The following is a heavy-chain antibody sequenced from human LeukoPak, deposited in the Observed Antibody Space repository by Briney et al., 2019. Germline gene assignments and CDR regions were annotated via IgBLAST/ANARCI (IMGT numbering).Heavy chain of an antibody. V-gene: IGHV1-69*02. CDR3: ARAYYDILTGYVWFDP. CDR2: IIPILGIA. Sequence: SVKVSCKASGGTFSSYTISWVRQAPGQGLEWMGRIIPILGIANCAQKFQGRVTITADKSTSTAYMELSSLRSEDTAVYYCARAYYDILTGYVWFDPWGQGTLVTVSS. D-gene: IGHD3-9*01. CDR1: GGTFSSYT. J-gene: IGHJ5*02.